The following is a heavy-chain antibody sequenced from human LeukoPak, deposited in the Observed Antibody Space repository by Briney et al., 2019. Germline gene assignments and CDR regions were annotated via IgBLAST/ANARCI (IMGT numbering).Heavy chain of an antibody. CDR3: ARVATAYFDY. Sequence: GGSLRLSCAASGFTVSSNYMSWVRQAPGKGLEWVSVIYSGGSTYYADSVKGRFTISRDNSKNTLYLQMNSLRAEDTAVCYCARVATAYFDYWGQGTLVTVSS. CDR1: GFTVSSNY. J-gene: IGHJ4*02. V-gene: IGHV3-66*01. CDR2: IYSGGST.